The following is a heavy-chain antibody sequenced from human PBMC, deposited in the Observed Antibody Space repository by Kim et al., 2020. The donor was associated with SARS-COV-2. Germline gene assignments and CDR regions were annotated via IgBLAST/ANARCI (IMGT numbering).Heavy chain of an antibody. CDR3: ARDQKVVVAATPHYGIDV. V-gene: IGHV3-53*01. Sequence: GGSLRLSCAASGFTVSSNYMNWVRQAPGKGLEWVSVIYSGGSTFYEASAKGRFTISRDNSKNTLYLHMNSMRAEDTAVYYCARDQKVVVAATPHYGIDVWGQGATLTVSS. D-gene: IGHD2-15*01. CDR2: IYSGGST. J-gene: IGHJ6*02. CDR1: GFTVSSNY.